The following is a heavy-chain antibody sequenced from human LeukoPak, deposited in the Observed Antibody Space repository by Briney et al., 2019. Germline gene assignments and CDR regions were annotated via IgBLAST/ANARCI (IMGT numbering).Heavy chain of an antibody. CDR1: GGSISSGGYY. J-gene: IGHJ4*02. D-gene: IGHD4-17*01. CDR2: IYYSGST. CDR3: ARSLTTVVTYFDY. Sequence: SQTLSLTCTVSGGSISSGGYYWSWIRQHPGKGLEWIGYIYYSGSTNYNPSLKSRVTISVDTSKNQFSLKLSSVTAADTAVYYCARSLTTVVTYFDYWGQGTLVTVSS. V-gene: IGHV4-31*03.